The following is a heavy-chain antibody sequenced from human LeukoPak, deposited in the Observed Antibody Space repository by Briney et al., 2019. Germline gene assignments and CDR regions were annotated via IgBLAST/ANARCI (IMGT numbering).Heavy chain of an antibody. CDR1: GGSISSYY. CDR2: VSYSGST. J-gene: IGHJ4*02. D-gene: IGHD1-1*01. CDR3: VGHGTQKYVADY. Sequence: PSETLSLTCTVSGGSISSYYWSWIRQPPGKGLEWIGYVSYSGSTNYNPSLKSRVTISVDTSKNQFSLKLSSVTAPDTAVYYCVGHGTQKYVADYWGQGTLVTVSS. V-gene: IGHV4-59*08.